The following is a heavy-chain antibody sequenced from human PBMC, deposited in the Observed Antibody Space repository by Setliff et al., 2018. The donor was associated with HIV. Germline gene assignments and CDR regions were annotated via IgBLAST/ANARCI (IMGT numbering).Heavy chain of an antibody. D-gene: IGHD3-10*01. V-gene: IGHV4-61*09. Sequence: SETLSLTCTVPGGSISSGSYYWSWIRQPAGKGLEWIGHIHTSGSTKYNPSLRSRVTISADTSKNQFSLNLSSVTAAETAVYYCARVGYHGSGRYSFDYWGQGTLVTVSS. CDR1: GGSISSGSYY. CDR2: IHTSGST. CDR3: ARVGYHGSGRYSFDY. J-gene: IGHJ4*02.